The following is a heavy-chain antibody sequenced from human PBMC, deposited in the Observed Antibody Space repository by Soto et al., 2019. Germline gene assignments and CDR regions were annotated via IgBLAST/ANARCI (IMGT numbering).Heavy chain of an antibody. J-gene: IGHJ5*02. CDR2: IIPIFGTG. V-gene: IGHV1-69*12. CDR1: GGTFSSYA. Sequence: QVQLVQSGAEVKKPGSSVKVSCKAYGGTFSSYAISWVRQAPGQGLEWMGGIIPIFGTGNYAQKFPGRVTITADESTSTAYMELSSLRSEDTALYYCARARTSSCPVGCWFDPWGQGTLVTVSS. CDR3: ARARTSSCPVGCWFDP. D-gene: IGHD2-15*01.